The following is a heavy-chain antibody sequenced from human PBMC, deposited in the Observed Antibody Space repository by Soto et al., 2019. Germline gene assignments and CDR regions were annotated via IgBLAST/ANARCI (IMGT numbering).Heavy chain of an antibody. CDR3: AKTSEGSGTYYSGGGTFDS. CDR1: GITFSSYG. Sequence: ESVGGVVQPGRSLRLSCAASGITFSSYGMHWVRQAPGKGLEWVTVISYDGSNKYYADSVKGRFTISRDNSKNTLYLQMNSLRAEDTAVYYCAKTSEGSGTYYSGGGTFDSWGQGTLVTVSS. CDR2: ISYDGSNK. V-gene: IGHV3-30*18. D-gene: IGHD3-10*01. J-gene: IGHJ4*02.